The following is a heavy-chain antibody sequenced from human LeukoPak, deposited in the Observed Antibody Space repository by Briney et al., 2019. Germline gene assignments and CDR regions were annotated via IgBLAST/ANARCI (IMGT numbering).Heavy chain of an antibody. Sequence: SETLSLTCTVSGASISTNTDYWGWIRQPPGGGLEWIGSMHYSGNTYHNASLRSRVTISLDTSENQFSLKVNSVTAADTAVYYCARHKEYGGNPTFDYWGQGILITVSS. CDR1: GASISTNTDY. D-gene: IGHD4/OR15-4a*01. J-gene: IGHJ4*02. CDR3: ARHKEYGGNPTFDY. CDR2: MHYSGNT. V-gene: IGHV4-39*01.